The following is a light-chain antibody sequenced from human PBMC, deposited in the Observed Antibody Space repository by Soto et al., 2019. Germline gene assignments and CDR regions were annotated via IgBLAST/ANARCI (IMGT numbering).Light chain of an antibody. Sequence: DIVMTQSPDSLAVSLGERATIYCKSSQSVFYTSANKSYLAWYQQKPRQPPKLLISRASTRQSGVPDRFSGSGSVTDFSLTISSLQAEDVAVYYCQHYYSLPVTFGQGTKLEIK. CDR3: QHYYSLPVT. V-gene: IGKV4-1*01. CDR2: RAS. J-gene: IGKJ2*01. CDR1: QSVFYTSANKSY.